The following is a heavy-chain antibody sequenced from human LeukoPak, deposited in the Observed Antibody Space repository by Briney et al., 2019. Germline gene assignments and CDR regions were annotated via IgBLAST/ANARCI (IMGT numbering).Heavy chain of an antibody. CDR1: GFTVSSNY. D-gene: IGHD1-14*01. CDR2: IYSGGST. V-gene: IGHV3-53*01. CDR3: ARVGSPGYYYNGMDV. J-gene: IGHJ6*02. Sequence: GGSLRLSCAASGFTVSSNYMSWVRQAPGKGLEWVSLIYSGGSTYYADSVKGRFTISRDNSKNTLYLQMNSLRAEDTAVYYCARVGSPGYYYNGMDVWGQGTTVTVSS.